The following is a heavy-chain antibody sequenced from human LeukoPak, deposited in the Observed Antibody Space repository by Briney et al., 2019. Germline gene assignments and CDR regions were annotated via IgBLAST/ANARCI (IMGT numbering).Heavy chain of an antibody. Sequence: PGGSLRLSCAASGFTFSSYSMNWVRQAPGKGLEWIGEINHSGSTNYNPSLKSRVTISVDTSKNQFSLKLSSVTAADTAVYYCARLRGYSSSWRGETNSWGQGTLVTVSS. J-gene: IGHJ4*02. V-gene: IGHV4-34*01. CDR3: ARLRGYSSSWRGETNS. D-gene: IGHD6-13*01. CDR2: INHSGST. CDR1: GFTFSSYS.